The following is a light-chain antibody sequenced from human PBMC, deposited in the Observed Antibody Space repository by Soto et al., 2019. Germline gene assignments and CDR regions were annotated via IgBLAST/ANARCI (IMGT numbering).Light chain of an antibody. Sequence: QSALTQPASVSGSPGQSITISCTGTSSDVGGHNYVSWYQQHPGTAPKLMIYEVTHRPSGVSNRFSGSKSGNPASLTIAGNQAEDEADYYCRSHTRTTTPDVVFGGGTTLTVL. CDR2: EVT. CDR3: RSHTRTTTPDVV. J-gene: IGLJ2*01. CDR1: SSDVGGHNY. V-gene: IGLV2-14*01.